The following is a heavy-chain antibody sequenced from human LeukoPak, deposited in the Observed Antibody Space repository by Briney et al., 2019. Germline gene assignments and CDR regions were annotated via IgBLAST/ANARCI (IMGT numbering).Heavy chain of an antibody. D-gene: IGHD1-26*01. CDR2: ISSNGGST. Sequence: GGSLRLSCSASGFTFSSYAMHWVRQAPGKGLEYVSVISSNGGSTYYVNSVKGRFTISRDNSKNTLYLQMGSLRAEDMAVYYCARGGPFQWELLVYWGQGTLVTVSS. CDR1: GFTFSSYA. V-gene: IGHV3-64*01. CDR3: ARGGPFQWELLVY. J-gene: IGHJ4*02.